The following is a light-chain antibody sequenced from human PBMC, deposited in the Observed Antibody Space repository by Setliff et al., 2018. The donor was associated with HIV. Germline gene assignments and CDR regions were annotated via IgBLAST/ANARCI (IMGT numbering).Light chain of an antibody. CDR3: TSYTSSYTLV. V-gene: IGLV2-14*01. CDR2: EVS. CDR1: SGDVGGYNY. J-gene: IGLJ1*01. Sequence: QSVLTQPASVSGSPGQSITISCTGTSGDVGGYNYVSWYQQHPGKAPKVMIYEVSNRPSGVSNRFSGSKSGNTASLTISGLQAEDEADYHCTSYTSSYTLVFGTGTKVTV.